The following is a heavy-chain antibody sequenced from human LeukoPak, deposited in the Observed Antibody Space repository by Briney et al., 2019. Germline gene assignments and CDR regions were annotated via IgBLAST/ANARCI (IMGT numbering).Heavy chain of an antibody. CDR1: GYTFTSYG. Sequence: ASVKVSCKASGYTFTSYGISWVRQAPGQGLEWMGWISAYNGNTNYAQKLQGRVTMTTDTSTSTAYMELRSLRSDDTAVYYCARGPRSSTSCHVSYYYYMDVWGKGTTVTVSS. J-gene: IGHJ6*03. D-gene: IGHD2-2*01. CDR3: ARGPRSSTSCHVSYYYYMDV. CDR2: ISAYNGNT. V-gene: IGHV1-18*01.